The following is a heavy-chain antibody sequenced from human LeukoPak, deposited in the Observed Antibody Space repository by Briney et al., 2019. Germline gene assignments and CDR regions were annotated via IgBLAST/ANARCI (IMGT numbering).Heavy chain of an antibody. D-gene: IGHD4-11*01. CDR1: GGSINSSSYY. CDR2: IYYSGST. J-gene: IGHJ6*03. CDR3: ARESHDYSNYGYYYYYMDV. Sequence: SETLSLTCTVSGGSINSSSYYWGWIRQPPGKGLEWIGSIYYSGSTYYNPSLKSRVTISVDTSKNQFSLKLSSVTAADTAVYYCARESHDYSNYGYYYYYMDVWGKGTTVTVSS. V-gene: IGHV4-39*07.